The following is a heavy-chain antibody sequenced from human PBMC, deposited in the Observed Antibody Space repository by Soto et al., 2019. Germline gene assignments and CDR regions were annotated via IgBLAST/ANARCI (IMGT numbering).Heavy chain of an antibody. J-gene: IGHJ3*02. CDR2: IYHSGST. V-gene: IGHV4-30-2*01. CDR1: GGSISSGGYS. D-gene: IGHD3-22*01. Sequence: QLQLQESDSGLVKPSQTLSLTCAVSGGSISSGGYSWSWIRQPPGKGLEWIGYIYHSGSTYYNPSLKSRVTISVDRSKNQFSLKLSSVTAADTAVYYCATDSSGYYAFDIWGQGTMVTVSS. CDR3: ATDSSGYYAFDI.